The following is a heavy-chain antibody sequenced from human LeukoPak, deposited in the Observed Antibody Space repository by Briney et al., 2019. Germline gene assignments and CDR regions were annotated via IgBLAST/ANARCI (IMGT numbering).Heavy chain of an antibody. CDR1: GFTFSSYA. CDR2: ISYDGSNK. J-gene: IGHJ4*02. V-gene: IGHV3-30*18. D-gene: IGHD3-22*01. Sequence: GGSLRLSCAASGFTFSSYAMHWVRQAPGKGLEWVAVISYDGSNKYYADSVKGRFTISRDNSKNTLYLQMNSLRPEDTAVYYCAKDYDSSGYYLDYWGQGTLVTVSS. CDR3: AKDYDSSGYYLDY.